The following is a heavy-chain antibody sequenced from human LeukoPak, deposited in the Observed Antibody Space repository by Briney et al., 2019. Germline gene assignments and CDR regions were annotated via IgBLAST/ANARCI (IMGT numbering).Heavy chain of an antibody. J-gene: IGHJ4*02. Sequence: PSQTLSLTCTVSGGSISSGSYYWSWIRQPAGKGLEWIGRIYTSGSTNYNPSLKSRVTISVDTSKNQFSLKLSSVTAADTAVYYCAKRARLSSSWYFVYFDYWGQGTLVTVSS. V-gene: IGHV4-61*02. CDR1: GGSISSGSYY. CDR2: IYTSGST. CDR3: AKRARLSSSWYFVYFDY. D-gene: IGHD6-13*01.